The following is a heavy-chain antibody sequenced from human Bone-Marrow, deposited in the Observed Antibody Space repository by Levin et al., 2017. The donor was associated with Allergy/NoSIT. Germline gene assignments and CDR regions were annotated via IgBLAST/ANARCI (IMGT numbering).Heavy chain of an antibody. CDR3: ATTPQYSYGSGSPKWYFDL. V-gene: IGHV1-69*01. D-gene: IGHD3-10*01. CDR1: GGTFSNYA. Sequence: SCKDSGGTFSNYAVTWVRQAPGRGLEWRGGILAIFGTTHYARKFQGRVTITADESTSTAYMELNRLRAEDTAFYYCATTPQYSYGSGSPKWYFDLWGRGTLVTVSS. CDR2: ILAIFGTT. J-gene: IGHJ2*01.